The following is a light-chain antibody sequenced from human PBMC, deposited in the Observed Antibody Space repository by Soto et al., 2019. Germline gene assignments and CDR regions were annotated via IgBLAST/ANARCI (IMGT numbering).Light chain of an antibody. CDR2: DVS. V-gene: IGKV1-5*01. CDR3: QQYDSFSVT. CDR1: QTISDS. J-gene: IGKJ1*01. Sequence: DIQMTQSPSALSASVGDRVTITCRASQTISDSLAWYQQKPGKAPDLLISDVSSLERGVASRFSGSGSGTEFTLTISSLQPEDFATYYCQQYDSFSVTFGQGTKVDIK.